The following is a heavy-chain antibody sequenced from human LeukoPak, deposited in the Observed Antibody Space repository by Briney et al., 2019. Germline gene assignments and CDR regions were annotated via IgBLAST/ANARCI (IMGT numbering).Heavy chain of an antibody. J-gene: IGHJ4*02. CDR1: GASISSYY. D-gene: IGHD5-12*01. CDR2: FYTSGST. V-gene: IGHV4-4*07. Sequence: SETLSLTCTVSGASISSYYWSWIRQAAGKGLEWIGRFYTSGSTNYNPSLKSRVTMSVDTSKNQFSLKLRSVTAADTAVYYCARGASGYDPFDYWGQGTLVTVSS. CDR3: ARGASGYDPFDY.